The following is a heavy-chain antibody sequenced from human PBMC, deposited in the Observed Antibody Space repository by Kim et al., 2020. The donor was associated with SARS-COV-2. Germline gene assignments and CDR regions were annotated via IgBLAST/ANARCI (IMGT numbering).Heavy chain of an antibody. CDR1: GGTFSSYA. Sequence: SVKVSCKASGGTFSSYAISWVRQAPGQGLEWMGGIIPIFGTANYAQKFQGRVTITADESTSTAYMELSSLRSEDTAVYYCARGGYYGRSPYYYYGMDVWGQGTTVTVSS. J-gene: IGHJ6*02. D-gene: IGHD3-10*01. V-gene: IGHV1-69*13. CDR3: ARGGYYGRSPYYYYGMDV. CDR2: IIPIFGTA.